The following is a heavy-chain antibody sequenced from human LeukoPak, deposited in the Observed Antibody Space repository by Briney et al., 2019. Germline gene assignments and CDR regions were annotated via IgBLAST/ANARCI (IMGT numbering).Heavy chain of an antibody. CDR2: IYYSGST. CDR3: ARVGIADTAMANFDY. D-gene: IGHD5-18*01. J-gene: IGHJ4*02. Sequence: SQTLSLTCTVSGGSISSGDYYWSWIRQPPGKGLEWIGYIYYSGSTYYNPSLKSRVTISVDTSKNQFSLKLSSVTAADTAVYYYARVGIADTAMANFDYWGQGTLVTVSS. V-gene: IGHV4-30-4*01. CDR1: GGSISSGDYY.